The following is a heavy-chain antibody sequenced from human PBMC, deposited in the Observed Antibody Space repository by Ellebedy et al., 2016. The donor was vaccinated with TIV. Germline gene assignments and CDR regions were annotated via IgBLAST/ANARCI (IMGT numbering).Heavy chain of an antibody. D-gene: IGHD3-22*01. CDR2: ISSSSGTI. Sequence: PGGSLRLSCAASGFTFSSDSMNWVRQAPGQGLEWVSYISSSSGTIYYVDSVTGRFTISRDNAKNSLYLQMNSLRDEDTAVYYCARRMGSGYYYVDYWGQGTLVTVSS. CDR3: ARRMGSGYYYVDY. V-gene: IGHV3-48*02. CDR1: GFTFSSDS. J-gene: IGHJ4*02.